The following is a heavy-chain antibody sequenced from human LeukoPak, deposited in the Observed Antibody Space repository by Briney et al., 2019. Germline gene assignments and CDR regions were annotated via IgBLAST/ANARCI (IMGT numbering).Heavy chain of an antibody. V-gene: IGHV4-30-2*01. D-gene: IGHD3-10*01. Sequence: SQTLSLTCAVSGGSISSGGYSWSWIRQPPGKGLEWIGYIYHSGSTYYNPSLKSRVTISVDRSKNQFSLKLSSVTAADTAVYYCARGTPDYYGSGSYYLAYGMDVWGEGTTVTVSS. J-gene: IGHJ6*04. CDR2: IYHSGST. CDR3: ARGTPDYYGSGSYYLAYGMDV. CDR1: GGSISSGGYS.